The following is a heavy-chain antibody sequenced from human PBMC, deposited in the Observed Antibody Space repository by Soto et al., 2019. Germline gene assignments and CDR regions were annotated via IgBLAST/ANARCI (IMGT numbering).Heavy chain of an antibody. D-gene: IGHD6-13*01. CDR1: GFTFSDYY. J-gene: IGHJ5*02. Sequence: QVQLVESGGGLVKPGGSLRLSCAASGFTFSDYYMSWIRQAPGKGLEWVSYISSSGSTIYYADSVKGRFTISRDNAKNSLYLQMNSLGAEDTAVYYCASGGLDVLVGYSSSWYNWFDPWGQGTLVTVSS. CDR3: ASGGLDVLVGYSSSWYNWFDP. CDR2: ISSSGSTI. V-gene: IGHV3-11*01.